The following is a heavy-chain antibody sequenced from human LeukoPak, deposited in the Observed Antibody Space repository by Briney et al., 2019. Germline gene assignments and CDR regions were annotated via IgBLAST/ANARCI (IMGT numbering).Heavy chain of an antibody. D-gene: IGHD3-16*01. J-gene: IGHJ4*02. CDR3: ARDGGEIGRSTYFDF. CDR1: GDSISTHY. Sequence: SETLSLTCTVSGDSISTHYWSWMRQPAGKGVEWIGHIYARGGINSNPSLKSRVTLSADTSTNQLSLKLSPVTAADTAVYYCARDGGEIGRSTYFDFWGQGILVTVSS. CDR2: IYARGGI. V-gene: IGHV4-4*07.